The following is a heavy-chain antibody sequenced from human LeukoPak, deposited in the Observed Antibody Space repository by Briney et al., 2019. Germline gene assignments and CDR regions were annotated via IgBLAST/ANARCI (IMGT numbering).Heavy chain of an antibody. Sequence: GRSLRLSCAASGFTFSSYGMHWVRQAPGKGLEWVAVIWYDGSNKYYADSVKGRFTISRDNSKNTVFLQMNGLRAEDTAVYYCARVKRDCSGGTCYSYDYWGQGTLVTVSS. CDR3: ARVKRDCSGGTCYSYDY. D-gene: IGHD2-15*01. J-gene: IGHJ4*02. CDR1: GFTFSSYG. CDR2: IWYDGSNK. V-gene: IGHV3-33*01.